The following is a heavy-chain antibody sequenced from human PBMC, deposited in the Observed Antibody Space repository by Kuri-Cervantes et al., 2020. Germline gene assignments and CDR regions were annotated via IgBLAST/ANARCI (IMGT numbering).Heavy chain of an antibody. CDR2: MNPNSGNT. J-gene: IGHJ4*02. V-gene: IGHV1-18*01. Sequence: ASVKVSCKASGYTFTSYDINWVRQATGQGLEWVGWMNPNSGNTNYAQKLQGRVTMTTDTSTSTAYMELRSLRSDDTAVYYCARDTYSSGWYFSGYWGQGTLVTVSS. CDR3: ARDTYSSGWYFSGY. CDR1: GYTFTSYD. D-gene: IGHD6-19*01.